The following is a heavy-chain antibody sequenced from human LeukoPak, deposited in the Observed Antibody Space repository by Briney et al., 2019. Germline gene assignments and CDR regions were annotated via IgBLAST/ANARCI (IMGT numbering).Heavy chain of an antibody. D-gene: IGHD2-15*01. CDR2: IYYSGIT. CDR3: ARDCSGGTCKNGGGYDAFDI. V-gene: IGHV4-59*12. Sequence: KTGGSLRLSCAASGFTFSSYAMHWVRQTPGKGLEWIGEIYYSGITNYNPSLKSRVSMSVDTSNNEFSLRLTSVTAADTAVYYCARDCSGGTCKNGGGYDAFDIWGQGTLVTVSS. CDR1: GFTFSSYA. J-gene: IGHJ3*02.